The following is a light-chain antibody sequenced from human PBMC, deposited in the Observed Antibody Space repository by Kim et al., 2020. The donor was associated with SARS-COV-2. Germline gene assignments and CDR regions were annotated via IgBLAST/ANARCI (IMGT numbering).Light chain of an antibody. CDR2: QDS. J-gene: IGLJ2*01. V-gene: IGLV3-1*01. CDR1: KLGDKY. CDR3: QAWDSSTVV. Sequence: VSTGQTASIACSGDKLGDKYACWYQQKPGQSPVLVINQDSKRPSGIPERFSGSNSGNTATLTISGTQAMDEADYYCQAWDSSTVVFGGGTKVTVL.